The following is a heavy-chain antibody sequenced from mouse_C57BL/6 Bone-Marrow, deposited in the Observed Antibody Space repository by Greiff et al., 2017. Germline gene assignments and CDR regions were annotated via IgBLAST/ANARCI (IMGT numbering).Heavy chain of an antibody. CDR3: TRPPYYSNYGYAMDY. CDR2: IYPGNSDT. CDR1: GYTFTSYW. Sequence: VQLQQSGTVLARPGASVKMSCKTSGYTFTSYWMHWVKQRPGQGLEWIGAIYPGNSDTSYNQKFKGKAKLTAVTSASTAYMELSSLTNEDSAVYHSTRPPYYSNYGYAMDYWGQGTSVTVSA. D-gene: IGHD2-5*01. V-gene: IGHV1-5*01. J-gene: IGHJ4*01.